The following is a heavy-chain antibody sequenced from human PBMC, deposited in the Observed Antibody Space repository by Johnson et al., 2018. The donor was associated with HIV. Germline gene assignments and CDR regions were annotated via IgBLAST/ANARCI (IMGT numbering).Heavy chain of an antibody. Sequence: MLLVESGGGVVRPGGSLRLSCAASGFTFDDYGMSWVRQAPGKGLEWVSGINWNGGSKGYGDSVRGRFTISRDNAKNSLYLQMNSLRAEDTALYYCARGVGRCVDDAFDIWGQGTMVTVSS. V-gene: IGHV3-20*04. CDR1: GFTFDDYG. CDR3: ARGVGRCVDDAFDI. D-gene: IGHD1-26*01. CDR2: INWNGGSK. J-gene: IGHJ3*02.